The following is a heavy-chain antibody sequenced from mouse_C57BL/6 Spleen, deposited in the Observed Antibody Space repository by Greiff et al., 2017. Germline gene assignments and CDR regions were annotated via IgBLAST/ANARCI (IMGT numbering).Heavy chain of an antibody. V-gene: IGHV1-74*01. CDR3: AIFCDYDGFDY. Sequence: QVQLQQPGAELVKPGASVKVSCKASGYTFTSYWLQWVKQRPGQGLEWIGGIHPSDSDTNYNQKFKGKATLTVDTSSSTAYMQLSSLTSEDSAVYDCAIFCDYDGFDYWGQGTMVTVSS. J-gene: IGHJ3*01. CDR1: GYTFTSYW. CDR2: IHPSDSDT. D-gene: IGHD2-4*01.